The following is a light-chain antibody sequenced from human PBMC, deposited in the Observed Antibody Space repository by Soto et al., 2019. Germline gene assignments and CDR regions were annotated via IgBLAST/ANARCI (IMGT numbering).Light chain of an antibody. CDR1: SSNIGSNA. V-gene: IGLV1-44*01. J-gene: IGLJ1*01. CDR2: SNN. CDR3: AAWDDSLNGYV. Sequence: QSALTQPPSASGTPEQRVTISCSGGSSNIGSNAVNWYRQLPGTAPKLLIHSNNQRPSGVPDRFSGSKSGTSASLAISGLQSEDEADYYCAAWDDSLNGYVFGTGTKVTVL.